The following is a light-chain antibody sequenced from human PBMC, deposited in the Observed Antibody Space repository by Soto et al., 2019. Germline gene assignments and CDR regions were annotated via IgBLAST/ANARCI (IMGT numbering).Light chain of an antibody. CDR3: QQYGRSPTT. Sequence: EIVLTQSPGTLSLSPGERATLSCRASQSVTSNYVAWYQQTPGQALRLLFFGASIRATGIPDRFSGSGSGTDFTLTISRLEPEDSAVYHCQQYGRSPTTFGQGTKVEIK. CDR1: QSVTSNY. CDR2: GAS. J-gene: IGKJ1*01. V-gene: IGKV3-20*01.